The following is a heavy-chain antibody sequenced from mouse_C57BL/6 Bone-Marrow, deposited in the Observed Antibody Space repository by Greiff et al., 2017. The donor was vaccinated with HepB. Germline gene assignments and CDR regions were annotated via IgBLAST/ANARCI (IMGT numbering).Heavy chain of an antibody. CDR3: ARHSCWYFDV. Sequence: VQLQQSGPVLVKPGASVKMSCKASGYTFTDYYMNWVKQSHGKSLEWIGVINPYNGGTSYNQKFKGKATLTVAKSSSTAYMELNSLTSEDSAVYYCARHSCWYFDVWGTGTTVTVSS. CDR1: GYTFTDYY. CDR2: INPYNGGT. J-gene: IGHJ1*03. V-gene: IGHV1-19*01.